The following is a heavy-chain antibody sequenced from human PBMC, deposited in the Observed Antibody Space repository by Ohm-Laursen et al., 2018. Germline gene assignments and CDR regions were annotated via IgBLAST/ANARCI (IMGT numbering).Heavy chain of an antibody. CDR2: ISGSAHST. Sequence: SLRLSCSASGFTFSSYAMTWVRQAPGKGLEWVSTISGSAHSTYYADSVKGRFTISRDNSKNTLYLQMNSLRAEDTAVYYCAKGVSRYYDSLAESYFDYWGQGTLVTVSS. D-gene: IGHD3-22*01. CDR3: AKGVSRYYDSLAESYFDY. CDR1: GFTFSSYA. J-gene: IGHJ4*02. V-gene: IGHV3-23*01.